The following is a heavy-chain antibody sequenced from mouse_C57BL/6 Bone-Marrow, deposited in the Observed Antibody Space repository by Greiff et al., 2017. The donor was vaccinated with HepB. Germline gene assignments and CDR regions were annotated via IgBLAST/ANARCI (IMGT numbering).Heavy chain of an antibody. D-gene: IGHD1-1*01. Sequence: QVQLQQSGPGLVQPSQSLSITCTVSGFSLTSYGVHWVRQSPGKGLEWLGVIWRGGSTDYNAAFMSRLSITKDNSKSQVFFKMNSLQADDTAIYYCALRPGGSSPWFAYWGQGTLVTVSA. CDR3: ALRPGGSSPWFAY. J-gene: IGHJ3*01. V-gene: IGHV2-5*01. CDR1: GFSLTSYG. CDR2: IWRGGST.